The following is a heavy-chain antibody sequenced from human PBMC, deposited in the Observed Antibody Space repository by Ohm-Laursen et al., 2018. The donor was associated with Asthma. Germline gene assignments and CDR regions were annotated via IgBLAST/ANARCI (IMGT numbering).Heavy chain of an antibody. Sequence: SLRPSCAASGFSFSSYAMHWVRQAPGKGLECVALISYDGSSESYADSVKGRFTISRDNSKNTLHLDMNSLRAEDTAVYHCAKGIVPVYYYGLDVWGQGATVTVSS. CDR3: AKGIVPVYYYGLDV. V-gene: IGHV3-30*18. D-gene: IGHD2/OR15-2a*01. CDR2: ISYDGSSE. CDR1: GFSFSSYA. J-gene: IGHJ6*02.